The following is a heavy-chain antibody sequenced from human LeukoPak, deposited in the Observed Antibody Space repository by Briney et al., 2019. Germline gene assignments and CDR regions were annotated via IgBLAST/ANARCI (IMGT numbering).Heavy chain of an antibody. J-gene: IGHJ4*02. Sequence: KVSCKVSGYTLTELSMHWVRQASGKGLEWVGRIRSKANSYATVYAASVKGRFTISRDDSKNTAYLQMNSLKTEDTAVYYCTSGLSVRRSNNTPVDYWGQGTLVTVSS. CDR3: TSGLSVRRSNNTPVDY. V-gene: IGHV3-73*01. CDR1: GYTLTELS. D-gene: IGHD1-1*01. CDR2: IRSKANSYAT.